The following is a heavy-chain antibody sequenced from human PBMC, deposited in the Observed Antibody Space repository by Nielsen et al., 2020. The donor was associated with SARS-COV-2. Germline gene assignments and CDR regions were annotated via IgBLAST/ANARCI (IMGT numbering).Heavy chain of an antibody. Sequence: GESLKISCAASGFTFDDYGMSWVRQAPGKGLEWVSGINWNGGSTGYADSVKGRFTISRDNAKNSLYLQMNSLRAEDTALYYCAKLVGGDQSDYWGQGTLVTVSS. D-gene: IGHD2-21*02. J-gene: IGHJ4*02. V-gene: IGHV3-20*04. CDR2: INWNGGST. CDR1: GFTFDDYG. CDR3: AKLVGGDQSDY.